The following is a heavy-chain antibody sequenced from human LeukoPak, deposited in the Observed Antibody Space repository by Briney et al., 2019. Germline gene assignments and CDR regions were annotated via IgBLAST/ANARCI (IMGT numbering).Heavy chain of an antibody. D-gene: IGHD3-3*01. Sequence: SVTVSCKASGGTFSSYAISWVRQAPGQGLEWMGGIIPIFGTANYAQKFQGRVTITADESTSTAYMELSSLRSEDTAVYYCARGDYDFWSGYGGGPFDYWGQGTLVTVSS. V-gene: IGHV1-69*01. CDR3: ARGDYDFWSGYGGGPFDY. J-gene: IGHJ4*02. CDR2: IIPIFGTA. CDR1: GGTFSSYA.